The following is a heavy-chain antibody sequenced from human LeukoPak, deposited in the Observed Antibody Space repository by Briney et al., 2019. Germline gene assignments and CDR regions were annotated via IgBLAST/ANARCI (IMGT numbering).Heavy chain of an antibody. J-gene: IGHJ4*02. Sequence: PSETLSLTCAVYGGSFSGYYWSWIRQPPGKGLEWIGEINHSGSTNYNPSLKSRVTISVDTSKNQFSLKLSSVTAADTAVYYCARRRIVVVPAATRGRHFDYWGQGTLVTVSS. CDR1: GGSFSGYY. D-gene: IGHD2-2*01. V-gene: IGHV4-34*01. CDR3: ARRRIVVVPAATRGRHFDY. CDR2: INHSGST.